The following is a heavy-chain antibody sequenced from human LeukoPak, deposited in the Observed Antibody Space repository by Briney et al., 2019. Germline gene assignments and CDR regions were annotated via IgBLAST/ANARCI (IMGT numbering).Heavy chain of an antibody. J-gene: IGHJ4*02. CDR1: GFTFSSYA. D-gene: IGHD7-27*01. V-gene: IGHV3-23*01. CDR2: ISDSGGST. CDR3: AINWDFDY. Sequence: GGSLRLSCAASGFTFSSYAMTWVRQAPGKGLEWVSSISDSGGSTYYADSVKGRFTISRDNSKNTLYLQMNSLRAEDTAVYYCAINWDFDYWGQGTLVTVSS.